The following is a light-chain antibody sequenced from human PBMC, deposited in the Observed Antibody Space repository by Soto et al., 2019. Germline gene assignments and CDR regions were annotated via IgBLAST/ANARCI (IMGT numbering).Light chain of an antibody. CDR3: SSYTSSSTLVV. CDR2: DVS. V-gene: IGLV2-14*01. CDR1: SSDVGGYNY. Sequence: QSVLTQPASVSGSPGQSITISCTGTSSDVGGYNYVSWYQQHPGKAPKLMIDDVSNRPSGVSNRFSGSKSGNTASLTISGRQAEDESDYYCSSYTSSSTLVVFGGGTKLTVL. J-gene: IGLJ2*01.